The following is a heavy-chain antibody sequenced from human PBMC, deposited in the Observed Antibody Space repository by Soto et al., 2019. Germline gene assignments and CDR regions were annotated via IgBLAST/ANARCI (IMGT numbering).Heavy chain of an antibody. CDR3: AKAPLAFDI. CDR1: GFSVTESV. CDR2: ITASGAVT. V-gene: IGHV3-23*01. J-gene: IGHJ3*02. Sequence: GGSLRLSCEVSGFSVTESVISWVRQAPGKGLEWVSSITASGAVTYYADSVKGRVTISRDTSKDTVFLQINNLRVEDTAVYYCAKAPLAFDIWGQGTLVTVSS.